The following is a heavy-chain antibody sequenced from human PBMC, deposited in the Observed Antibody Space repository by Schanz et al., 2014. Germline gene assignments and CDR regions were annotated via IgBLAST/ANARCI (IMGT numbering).Heavy chain of an antibody. J-gene: IGHJ3*02. CDR1: GYTFTGYY. CDR2: INPSGGGT. V-gene: IGHV1-46*01. CDR3: TRGGYSYALSAFDI. Sequence: VQLEQSGAEVKKPGSSVKVSCKASGYTFTGYYMHWVRQAPGQGLEWMGIINPSGGGTSYALRFQDRVTMTTDTSTGTAYMELRSLRSDDTALYYCTRGGYSYALSAFDIWGQGTMVTVSS. D-gene: IGHD5-18*01.